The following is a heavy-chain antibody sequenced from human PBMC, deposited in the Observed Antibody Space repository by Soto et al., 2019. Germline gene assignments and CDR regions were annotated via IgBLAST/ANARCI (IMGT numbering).Heavy chain of an antibody. D-gene: IGHD3-10*01. CDR1: GGTFSSYA. V-gene: IGHV1-18*01. J-gene: IGHJ4*02. Sequence: ASVKVSCKASGGTFSSYAISWVRQAPGQGLEWMGWISAYNGNTNYAQNFQGRVTMTTDTFTSTAYMEVRSLRSDDTAVYYCARTGAFGSGNYEGDYWGQGTLVTVSS. CDR2: ISAYNGNT. CDR3: ARTGAFGSGNYEGDY.